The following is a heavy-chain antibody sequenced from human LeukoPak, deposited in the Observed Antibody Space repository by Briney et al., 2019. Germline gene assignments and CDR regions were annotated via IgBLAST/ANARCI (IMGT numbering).Heavy chain of an antibody. D-gene: IGHD5-18*01. CDR2: TRNKADSYTT. J-gene: IGHJ4*02. Sequence: TGGSLRLSCAASGFTFSNYWMDWVRQAPGKGLEWVGRTRNKADSYTTEYAASVKGRFTISRDDSKNSLYLQMNSLKTEDTAVYYCARVRGFSYGPGGFFDYWGQGTLVTISS. CDR1: GFTFSNYW. CDR3: ARVRGFSYGPGGFFDY. V-gene: IGHV3-72*01.